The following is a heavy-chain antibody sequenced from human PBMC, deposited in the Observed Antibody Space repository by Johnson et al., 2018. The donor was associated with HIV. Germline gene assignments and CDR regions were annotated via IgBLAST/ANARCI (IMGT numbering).Heavy chain of an antibody. Sequence: EVQLVESGGGLVKPGGSLRLSCAASGFTFSNAWMSWVRQAPGKGLEWVGRIKSKTDGGTTDYAAPVKGRFTISRDDSKNTLYLQMNSLKTEDTAVYYFTTDGLRTIDAFDIWGQGTMVTVSS. J-gene: IGHJ3*02. CDR2: IKSKTDGGTT. CDR3: TTDGLRTIDAFDI. V-gene: IGHV3-15*01. D-gene: IGHD5-12*01. CDR1: GFTFSNAW.